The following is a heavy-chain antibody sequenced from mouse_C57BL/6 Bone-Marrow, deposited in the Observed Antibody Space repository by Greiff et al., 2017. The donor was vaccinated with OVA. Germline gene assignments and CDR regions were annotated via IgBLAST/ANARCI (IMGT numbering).Heavy chain of an antibody. V-gene: IGHV1-82*01. CDR1: GYAFSSSW. D-gene: IGHD4-1*01. Sequence: QVQLQQSGAELVRPGTSVKMSCKASGYAFSSSWMNWVKQRPGKGLEWIGRIYPGDGDTNYNGKFKGKATLTADKSSSTAYMQLSSLTSEDSAVYCCELGSYWYFDVWGTGTTVTVSS. J-gene: IGHJ1*03. CDR3: ELGSYWYFDV. CDR2: IYPGDGDT.